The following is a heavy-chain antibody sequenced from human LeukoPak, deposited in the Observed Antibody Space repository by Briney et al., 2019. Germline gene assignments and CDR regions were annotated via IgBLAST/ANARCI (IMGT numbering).Heavy chain of an antibody. CDR2: IKSKTDGGST. CDR3: TTDSVAVAGRGDY. Sequence: GGSLRLSCAASGFTFSNAWMSWVRQAPGKGLEWVGRIKSKTDGGSTDYTAPVKGRFTTSRDDSKNTLFLQMNSLQTEDTAVYYCTTDSVAVAGRGDYWGQGTLVTVS. D-gene: IGHD6-13*01. CDR1: GFTFSNAW. J-gene: IGHJ4*02. V-gene: IGHV3-15*01.